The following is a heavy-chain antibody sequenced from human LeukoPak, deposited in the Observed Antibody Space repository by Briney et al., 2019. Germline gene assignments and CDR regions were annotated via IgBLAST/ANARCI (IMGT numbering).Heavy chain of an antibody. D-gene: IGHD2-15*01. Sequence: SQTLSLTCTVSGGSISSGDYYWSWIRQPPGKGLEWIGYIYYSWSTYYNPSLKSRVTISVDTSKNQFSLKLSSVTAADTAVYYCARGGCSGGSCYPFLDAFDIWGQGTMVTVSS. J-gene: IGHJ3*02. V-gene: IGHV4-30-4*08. CDR2: IYYSWST. CDR3: ARGGCSGGSCYPFLDAFDI. CDR1: GGSISSGDYY.